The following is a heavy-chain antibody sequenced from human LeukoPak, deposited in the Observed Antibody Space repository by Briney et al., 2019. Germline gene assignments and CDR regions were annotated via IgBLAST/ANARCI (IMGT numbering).Heavy chain of an antibody. J-gene: IGHJ4*02. CDR3: AVGLRYFDWLPPPFDY. D-gene: IGHD3-9*01. V-gene: IGHV1-2*02. Sequence: ASVTVSCTASGYTFTGYYMHWVRQAPGQGLEWMGWINPNSGGTNYAQKFQGRVTMTRDTSISTAYMELSRLRSDDTAVYYCAVGLRYFDWLPPPFDYGGQGTLVTVSS. CDR2: INPNSGGT. CDR1: GYTFTGYY.